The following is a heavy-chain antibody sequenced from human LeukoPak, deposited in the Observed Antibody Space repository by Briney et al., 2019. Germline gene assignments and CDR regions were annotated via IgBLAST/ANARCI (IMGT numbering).Heavy chain of an antibody. D-gene: IGHD3-3*01. CDR3: ARDSGQYYDFWSGYYYYYGMDV. Sequence: PGGSLRLSCAASGFTSSSYWMHWVRQAPGKGLVWVSRINSDGSSTSYADSVKGRFAISRDNAKNTLYLQMNSLRAEDTAVYYCARDSGQYYDFWSGYYYYYGMDVWGQGTTVTVSS. CDR2: INSDGSST. CDR1: GFTSSSYW. J-gene: IGHJ6*02. V-gene: IGHV3-74*01.